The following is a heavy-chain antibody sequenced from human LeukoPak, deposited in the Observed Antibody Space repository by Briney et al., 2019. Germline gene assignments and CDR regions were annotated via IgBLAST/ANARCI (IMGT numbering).Heavy chain of an antibody. CDR3: ARLLLTSSYYDRLWTSDY. V-gene: IGHV4-4*07. CDR1: GGSISDYY. CDR2: IKTSGNT. J-gene: IGHJ4*02. Sequence: SETLSLTCTVSGGSISDYYWTWIRQPAGQGLEWIGRIKTSGNTKYNPSLNSRVTMSVDTSKNQFSLKLSSVTAADTAVYYCARLLLTSSYYDRLWTSDYWGQGSLVTVSS. D-gene: IGHD3-22*01.